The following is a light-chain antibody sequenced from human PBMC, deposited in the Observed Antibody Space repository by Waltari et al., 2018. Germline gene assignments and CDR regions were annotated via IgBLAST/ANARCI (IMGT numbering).Light chain of an antibody. CDR2: AAS. V-gene: IGKV1-8*01. CDR3: QQYYSNPAT. J-gene: IGKJ1*01. CDR1: QDFSSY. Sequence: AIRITQSPSSLSASTGDRVTITCRAGQDFSSYLAWYQQKPGKAPKVLIYAASTLQSGVPSRFSGSGSGTDFTLPISCLQSEDFAIYYCQQYYSNPATFGQGTKVEIK.